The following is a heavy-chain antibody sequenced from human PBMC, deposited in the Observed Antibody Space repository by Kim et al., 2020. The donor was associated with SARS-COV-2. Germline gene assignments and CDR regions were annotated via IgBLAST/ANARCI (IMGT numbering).Heavy chain of an antibody. Sequence: GVKTSYAESVKGRFTITRDNFNNTLSLQMNSLRGEDTAIYYCTKELVGAIWGQGTLVTVSS. CDR3: TKELVGAI. CDR2: GVKT. J-gene: IGHJ1*01. D-gene: IGHD3-16*01. V-gene: IGHV3-23*01.